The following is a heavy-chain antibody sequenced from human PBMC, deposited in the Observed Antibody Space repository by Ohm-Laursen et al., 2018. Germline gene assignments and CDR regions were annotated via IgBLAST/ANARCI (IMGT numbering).Heavy chain of an antibody. D-gene: IGHD6-6*01. CDR3: ARAGPSYSSSKDY. Sequence: GTLSLTWTVSGGSISSYYWSWIRQPAGKGLEWIGRIYTSGSTNYNPSLKSRVTISVDTSKNQFSLKLSSVTAADTAVYYCARAGPSYSSSKDYWGQGTLVTVSS. CDR1: GGSISSYY. V-gene: IGHV4-4*07. J-gene: IGHJ4*02. CDR2: IYTSGST.